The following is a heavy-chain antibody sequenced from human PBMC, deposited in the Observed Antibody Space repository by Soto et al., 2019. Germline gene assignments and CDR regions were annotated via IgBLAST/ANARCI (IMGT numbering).Heavy chain of an antibody. D-gene: IGHD6-19*01. Sequence: PSETLSLTCTVSGGSISSYYWSWIRQPPGKGLEWIGYIYYSGSTNYNPSLKSRVTISVDTSKNQFSLKLSSVTAADTAVYYCARVSHYGQQWLENWFDPWGQGTLVTVSS. CDR1: GGSISSYY. J-gene: IGHJ5*02. V-gene: IGHV4-59*01. CDR3: ARVSHYGQQWLENWFDP. CDR2: IYYSGST.